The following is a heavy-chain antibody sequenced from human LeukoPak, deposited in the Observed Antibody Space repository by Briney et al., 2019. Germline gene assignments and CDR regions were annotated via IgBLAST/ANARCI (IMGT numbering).Heavy chain of an antibody. V-gene: IGHV1-2*02. CDR2: INPNSGGT. CDR1: GYTFTGYY. CDR3: ARDYNWNYEPRFDP. D-gene: IGHD1-7*01. J-gene: IGHJ5*02. Sequence: ASVKVSCKASGYTFTGYYMHWVRQAPGQGLEWMGWINPNSGGTNYAQKFQGRVTMTTDTSTSTAYMELRSLRSDDTAVYYCARDYNWNYEPRFDPWGQGTLVTVSS.